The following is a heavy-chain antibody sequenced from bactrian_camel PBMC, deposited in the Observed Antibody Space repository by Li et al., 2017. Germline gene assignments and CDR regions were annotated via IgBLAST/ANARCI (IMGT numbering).Heavy chain of an antibody. CDR2: RDTDGEET. J-gene: IGHJ6*01. CDR3: TTDLYCSGNYETFGV. CDR1: GYTSSSVYQGWC. Sequence: HVQLVESGGGSVQVGGSLRLSCEASGYTSSSVYQGWCMGWFRQAPGEERVQVAQRDTDGEETYADSVKDRFTISLDNAKNILRLQMNDLKPEDTAMYYCTTDLYCSGNYETFGVWGQGTQVTV. V-gene: IGHV3S6*01. D-gene: IGHD2*01.